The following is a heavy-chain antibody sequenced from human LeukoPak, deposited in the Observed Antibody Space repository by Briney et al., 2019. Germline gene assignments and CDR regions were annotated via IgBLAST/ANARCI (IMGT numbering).Heavy chain of an antibody. CDR3: ARVGDDSSGYYPH. CDR1: GYTFTSYD. V-gene: IGHV1-69*01. CDR2: IIPIFGTA. Sequence: ASVKVSCKASGYTFTSYDFNWVRQAPGQGLEWMGGIIPIFGTANYAQKFQGRVTITADESTSTAYMELSSLRSEDTAVYYCARVGDDSSGYYPHWGQGTLVTVSS. J-gene: IGHJ4*02. D-gene: IGHD3-22*01.